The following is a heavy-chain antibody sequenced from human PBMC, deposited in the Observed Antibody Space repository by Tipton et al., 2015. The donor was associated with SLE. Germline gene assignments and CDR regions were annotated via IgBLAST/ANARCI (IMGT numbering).Heavy chain of an antibody. D-gene: IGHD3-10*01. V-gene: IGHV3-49*04. Sequence: QLVQSGGGLVQPGRSLILYCAASGFTFGDYALSWVRQAPGKGLEWVGFVRSEVFGGTTVYAASVKGRFIVSRDDSKFIAYLQMNSLKTEDTAVYYCARGNPDTGTYYFDYWGQGTLVTVSS. CDR3: ARGNPDTGTYYFDY. CDR1: GFTFGDYA. J-gene: IGHJ4*02. CDR2: VRSEVFGGTT.